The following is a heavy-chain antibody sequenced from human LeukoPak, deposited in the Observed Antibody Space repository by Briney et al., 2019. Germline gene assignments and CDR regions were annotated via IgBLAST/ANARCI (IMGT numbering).Heavy chain of an antibody. V-gene: IGHV3-48*01. D-gene: IGHD3-10*01. CDR1: GFTFSSYS. Sequence: PGGSLRLSCAASGFTFSSYSMNWVRQAPGKGLEWVSYISSSSSTIYYADSVKGRFTISRDNSKNTLYLQMSSLRAEDTAVYYCVKDGSGSYYTYYFDYWGQGTLVTVSS. CDR2: ISSSSSTI. J-gene: IGHJ4*02. CDR3: VKDGSGSYYTYYFDY.